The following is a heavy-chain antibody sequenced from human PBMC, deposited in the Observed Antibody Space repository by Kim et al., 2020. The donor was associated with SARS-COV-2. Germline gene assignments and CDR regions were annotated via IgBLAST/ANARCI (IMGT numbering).Heavy chain of an antibody. CDR2: ITPNSGDT. CDR1: GYSFTTHY. CDR3: ARDGNWDYTMDV. V-gene: IGHV1-2*06. D-gene: IGHD1-1*01. J-gene: IGHJ6*02. Sequence: ASVKVSCKASGYSFTTHYIHWVRQAPGHGLEWLGRITPNSGDTNYAQKFQDRVTMTRDTSISTANMELRRLTSDDTAVDYCARDGNWDYTMDVWGQGTTV.